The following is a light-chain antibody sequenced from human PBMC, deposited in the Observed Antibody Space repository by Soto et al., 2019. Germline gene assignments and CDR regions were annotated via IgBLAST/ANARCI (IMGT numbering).Light chain of an antibody. CDR3: SSYTSRGTYV. J-gene: IGLJ1*01. Sequence: QPVLTQPPSASGTPGQRVTISCSGSSSNIGSNYVYWYQQLPGTAPKLLIYRNNQRPSGVPDRFSGSKSGTSASLAISGLRSEDEADYYCSSYTSRGTYVFGTGTKLTVL. CDR2: RNN. V-gene: IGLV1-47*01. CDR1: SSNIGSNY.